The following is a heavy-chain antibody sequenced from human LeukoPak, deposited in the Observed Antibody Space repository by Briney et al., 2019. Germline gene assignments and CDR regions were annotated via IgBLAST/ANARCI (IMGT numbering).Heavy chain of an antibody. CDR3: ARVGYSSSWYVRWFDP. Sequence: GGSLRLSCAASGFTFDDYAMHWVRQAPGKGLEWVSLISNHGGSTYYADSVKGRFTISRDNAKNSLYLQMNSLRAEDTAVYYCARVGYSSSWYVRWFDPWGQGTLVTVSS. D-gene: IGHD6-13*01. CDR2: ISNHGGST. V-gene: IGHV3-43*02. CDR1: GFTFDDYA. J-gene: IGHJ5*02.